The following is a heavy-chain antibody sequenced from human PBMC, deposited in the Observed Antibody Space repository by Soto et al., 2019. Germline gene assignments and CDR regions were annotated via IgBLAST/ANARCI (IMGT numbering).Heavy chain of an antibody. J-gene: IGHJ6*02. D-gene: IGHD4-17*01. CDR2: ISTTSGYI. CDR3: ARKGYGEYGGMDV. CDR1: GFTVISTY. Sequence: PGGSLRLSCAASGFTVISTYMSWVRQAPGKGLEWVSCISTTSGYIYYADSVKGRFTFSRDNARNSLYLQMNSLRVEDTAVYYCARKGYGEYGGMDVWGQGTMVTVSS. V-gene: IGHV3-21*01.